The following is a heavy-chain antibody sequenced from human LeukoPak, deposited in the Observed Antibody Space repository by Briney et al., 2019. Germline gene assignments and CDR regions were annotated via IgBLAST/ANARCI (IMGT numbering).Heavy chain of an antibody. J-gene: IGHJ3*02. CDR2: ISYDGSNK. Sequence: GGSLRLSCAASGFTFSSYAMHWVRQAPGKGLEWVAVISYDGSNKYYADSVKGRFTISRDNSKNTLYLQMNSLRAEDTAVYYCARDTSDAFDMWGQGTMVTVSS. CDR1: GFTFSSYA. CDR3: ARDTSDAFDM. V-gene: IGHV3-30*04.